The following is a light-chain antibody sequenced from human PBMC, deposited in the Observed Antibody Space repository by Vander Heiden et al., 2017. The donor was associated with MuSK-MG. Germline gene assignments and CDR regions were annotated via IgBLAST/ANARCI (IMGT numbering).Light chain of an antibody. J-gene: IGLJ3*02. V-gene: IGLV3-25*03. Sequence: SYELTQPPPVSVPPGQTARITWSGDALQKQYAYWYQQKAGQAPVVLVFKDSDRPSGIPERFSGSSSGTTVTLTISGVQAEDEADYFCQSTDSSGTLWVFGGGTKLTVL. CDR2: KDS. CDR3: QSTDSSGTLWV. CDR1: ALQKQY.